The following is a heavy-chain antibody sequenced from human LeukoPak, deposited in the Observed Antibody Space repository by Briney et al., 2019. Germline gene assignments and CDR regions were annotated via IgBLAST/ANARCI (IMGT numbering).Heavy chain of an antibody. CDR3: ARDSAGDSLDY. CDR2: ISSSSSYI. J-gene: IGHJ4*02. D-gene: IGHD3-22*01. V-gene: IGHV3-21*01. Sequence: GGSLRLSCVASGFTFSSYSMNWVRQAPGKGLEWLSSISSSSSYIYYADSVKGRFTFSRDNAKNSLYLQMNSLRAEDTAVYYCARDSAGDSLDYWGQGTLVTVSS. CDR1: GFTFSSYS.